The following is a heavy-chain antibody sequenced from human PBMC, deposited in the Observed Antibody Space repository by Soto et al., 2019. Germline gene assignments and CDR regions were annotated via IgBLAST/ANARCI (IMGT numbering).Heavy chain of an antibody. CDR2: ISYDGSYK. V-gene: IGHV3-30*18. J-gene: IGHJ4*02. CDR1: GFTFSSYG. Sequence: QVQLVESGGGVVQPGRSLRLSCAASGFTFSSYGMHWVRQAPGKGLEWVAVISYDGSYKYYADSMKGRVTISRDNSKKTLYVQMNSLRAEDTGVYYCAKEGSVVATTPDFDYWGQGTLVTVSS. CDR3: AKEGSVVATTPDFDY. D-gene: IGHD5-12*01.